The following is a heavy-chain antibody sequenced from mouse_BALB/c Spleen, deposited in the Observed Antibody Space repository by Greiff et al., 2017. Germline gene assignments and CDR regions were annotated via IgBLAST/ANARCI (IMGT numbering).Heavy chain of an antibody. CDR2: INPSTGYT. CDR3: ARWGSGAMDY. Sequence: VHLVESGAELAKPGASVKMSCKASGYTFTSYWMHWVKQRPGQGLEWIGYINPSTGYTEYNQKFKDKATLTADKSSSTAYMQLSSLTSEDSAVYYCARWGSGAMDYWGQGTSVTVSS. V-gene: IGHV1-7*01. D-gene: IGHD3-1*01. J-gene: IGHJ4*01. CDR1: GYTFTSYW.